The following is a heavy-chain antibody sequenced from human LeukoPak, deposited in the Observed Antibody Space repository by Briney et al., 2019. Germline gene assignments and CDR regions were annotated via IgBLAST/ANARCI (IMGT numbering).Heavy chain of an antibody. Sequence: GGSLRLSCAASGFTFDNYAMSWVRQAPGKGLEWVSGISGSGDNTYYADSVKGRFTISRDNSKNTLYVQVNSLGTEDTAAYYCAKGSYYDSSGSFYFDYWGQGTLVTVSS. CDR1: GFTFDNYA. V-gene: IGHV3-23*01. D-gene: IGHD3-22*01. CDR2: ISGSGDNT. J-gene: IGHJ4*02. CDR3: AKGSYYDSSGSFYFDY.